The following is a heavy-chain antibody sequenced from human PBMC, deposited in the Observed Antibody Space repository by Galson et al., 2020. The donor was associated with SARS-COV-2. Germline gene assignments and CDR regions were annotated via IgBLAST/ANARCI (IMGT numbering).Heavy chain of an antibody. V-gene: IGHV4-59*01. J-gene: IGHJ4*02. D-gene: IGHD3-3*01. CDR2: IYYSGST. CDR3: ARAAQTYYDFWSGYYNAPHFDY. CDR1: GGSISSYY. Sequence: SETLSLTCSVSGGSISSYYWSWIRQPPGKGLEWIGYIYYSGSTNYNPSLKSRVTISVDTSKNQFSLKLSSVTAADTAVYYCARAAQTYYDFWSGYYNAPHFDYWGQGTLVAVSS.